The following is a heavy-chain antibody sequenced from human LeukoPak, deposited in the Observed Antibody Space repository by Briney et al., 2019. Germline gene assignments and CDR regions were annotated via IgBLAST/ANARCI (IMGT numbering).Heavy chain of an antibody. CDR2: INHSGST. CDR3: ARVNKVVGDYFFDY. J-gene: IGHJ4*02. D-gene: IGHD4-17*01. Sequence: HSETLSLTCTVSGGSISSYHWSWIRQPPGKGLEWIGEINHSGSTNYNPSLKSRVTISVDTSKNQFSLKLSSVTAADTAVYYCARVNKVVGDYFFDYWGQGTLVTVSS. V-gene: IGHV4-34*01. CDR1: GGSISSYH.